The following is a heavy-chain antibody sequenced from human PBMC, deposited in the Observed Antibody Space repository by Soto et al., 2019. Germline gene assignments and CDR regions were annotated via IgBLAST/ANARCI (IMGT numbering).Heavy chain of an antibody. V-gene: IGHV1-46*01. Sequence: ASVKVSCKASGYTFTSYYMHWVRQAPGQGLEWMGIINPSGGSTSYAQKLQGRVTMTTDTSTSTAYMELRSLRSDDTAVYYCAREMGYSYGHGWFDPWGQGTLVTVSS. D-gene: IGHD5-18*01. CDR1: GYTFTSYY. CDR2: INPSGGST. J-gene: IGHJ5*02. CDR3: AREMGYSYGHGWFDP.